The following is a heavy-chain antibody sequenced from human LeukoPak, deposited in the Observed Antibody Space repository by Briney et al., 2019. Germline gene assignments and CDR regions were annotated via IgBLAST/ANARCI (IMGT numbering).Heavy chain of an antibody. Sequence: SETLSLTCTVSGASITSGDNYWSWIRQPPGKGLEWIGYIYYTGSTYYNPSLKSRVTISSDTSKNQFSLQLTSVTAADTAVYYCARVPFYDSSGVFWGQGTLVTVSS. CDR3: ARVPFYDSSGVF. D-gene: IGHD3-22*01. CDR2: IYYTGST. CDR1: GASITSGDNY. J-gene: IGHJ4*02. V-gene: IGHV4-30-4*01.